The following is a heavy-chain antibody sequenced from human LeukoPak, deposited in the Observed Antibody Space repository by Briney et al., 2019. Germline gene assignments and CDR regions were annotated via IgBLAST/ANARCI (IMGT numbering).Heavy chain of an antibody. CDR2: IHYSGST. CDR3: ARYGSGTYSLDY. D-gene: IGHD3-10*01. J-gene: IGHJ4*02. V-gene: IGHV4-59*01. CDR1: GGSIRSYY. Sequence: SETLSLTCTVSGGSIRSYYWSWIRQPPGEGLEWIGYIHYSGSTSCNPSLKSRVTISVDTSKNQFSLKLSSVTAADTAVYYCARYGSGTYSLDYWGQGTLVTVSS.